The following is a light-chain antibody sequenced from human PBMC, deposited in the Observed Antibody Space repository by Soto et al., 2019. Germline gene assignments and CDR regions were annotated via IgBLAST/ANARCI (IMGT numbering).Light chain of an antibody. J-gene: IGKJ4*01. V-gene: IGKV1-33*01. CDR3: QHYDDVLVT. CDR2: DAS. Sequence: DIQMTQSPSSLSASVGDRVTITCQASQGISKFLNWYQQKPGKAPKLLIFDASDLETGVPSRFSGHRSGTHFTLTISNLQPEDIATYFCQHYDDVLVTFGGGTKVEI. CDR1: QGISKF.